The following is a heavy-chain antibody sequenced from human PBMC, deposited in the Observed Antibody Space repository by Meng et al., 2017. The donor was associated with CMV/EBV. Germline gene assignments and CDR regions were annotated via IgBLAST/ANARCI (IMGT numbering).Heavy chain of an antibody. Sequence: GGSLRLSCAASGFTFSNYAMHWVRQAPGKGLEWVAVVSYGGSETDYKDSVKGRVTISRDNSKSTLYLQMDSLTDDDTAMYYCVRGGKYCSTVNCPRWFDSWGQGTLVTVSS. V-gene: IGHV3-30*04. CDR1: GFTFSNYA. J-gene: IGHJ5*01. CDR2: VSYGGSET. CDR3: VRGGKYCSTVNCPRWFDS. D-gene: IGHD2-8*01.